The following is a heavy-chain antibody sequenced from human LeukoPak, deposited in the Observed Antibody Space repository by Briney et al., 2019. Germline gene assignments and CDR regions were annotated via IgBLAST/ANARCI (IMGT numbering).Heavy chain of an antibody. CDR2: ISWNSGSK. CDR3: ARGGGYDFWSGHFDH. Sequence: GRSLRLSCAASGFTFDDYAMHWVRQSPGKGLEWVSGISWNSGSKNYADSVEGRFTISRDDAKSSLYLQMNSLRAEDTALYYCARGGGYDFWSGHFDHWGQGTMVTVSS. D-gene: IGHD3-3*01. CDR1: GFTFDDYA. V-gene: IGHV3-9*01. J-gene: IGHJ4*02.